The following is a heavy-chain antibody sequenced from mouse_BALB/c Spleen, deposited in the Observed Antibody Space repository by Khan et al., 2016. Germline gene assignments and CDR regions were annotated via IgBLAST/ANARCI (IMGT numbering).Heavy chain of an antibody. CDR3: AQGDYFDSDGSGFAY. J-gene: IGHJ3*01. CDR2: IWGGGNT. V-gene: IGHV2-5-1*01. Sequence: QVQLKQSGPSLVQPSQSLSINCIVSGFSLTTYAVHWVRQSPGKGLEWLGVIWGGGNTDYNAAFMSRLSITKDNSKSQDFFKLNSLQSDATAIYYWAQGDYFDSDGSGFAYWGQGSLVTVST. CDR1: GFSLTTYA. D-gene: IGHD2-4*01.